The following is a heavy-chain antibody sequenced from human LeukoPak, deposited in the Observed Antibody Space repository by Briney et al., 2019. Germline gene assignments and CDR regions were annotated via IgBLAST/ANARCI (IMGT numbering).Heavy chain of an antibody. Sequence: PSQTLSLTCTVSGDSISSAFYYWSWIRQHPGKGLEWIGYIYQSGTTYCNLSLKTRVTMSLDTSRNQFSLKLYSVTAADTAMYYCARNLGAVVTPGWAYDIWGQGTMVTVSS. CDR1: GDSISSAFYY. CDR2: IYQSGTT. J-gene: IGHJ3*02. D-gene: IGHD4-23*01. V-gene: IGHV4-31*03. CDR3: ARNLGAVVTPGWAYDI.